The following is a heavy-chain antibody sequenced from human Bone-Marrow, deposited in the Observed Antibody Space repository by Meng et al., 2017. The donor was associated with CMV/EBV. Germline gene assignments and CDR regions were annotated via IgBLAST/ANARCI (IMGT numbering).Heavy chain of an antibody. V-gene: IGHV5-51*01. J-gene: IGHJ4*02. CDR3: ARNWGGDY. CDR2: IYPGDSDT. CDR1: GYSFTNYW. D-gene: IGHD7-27*01. Sequence: GESLKISCEASGYSFTNYWIGWVRQMPGKGLEWMGIIYPGDSDTRYSPSFQGQVTISADKSINTAYLQWSSLQASDTAMYYCARNWGGDYWGQGTLVTVSS.